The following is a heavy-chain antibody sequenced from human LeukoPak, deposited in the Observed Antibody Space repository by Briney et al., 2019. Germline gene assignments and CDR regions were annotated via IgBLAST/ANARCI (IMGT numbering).Heavy chain of an antibody. CDR1: GFTFSSYS. J-gene: IGHJ6*02. Sequence: KPGGSLRLSCAASGFTFSSYSMNWVRQAPGRGLEWVSSISSSSSYIYYADSVKGRFTISRDNAKNSLCLQMNSLRAEDTAVYYCGRVRRSGGSCYPYYFYGMDVWGQGTTVTVSS. D-gene: IGHD2-15*01. V-gene: IGHV3-21*01. CDR2: ISSSSSYI. CDR3: GRVRRSGGSCYPYYFYGMDV.